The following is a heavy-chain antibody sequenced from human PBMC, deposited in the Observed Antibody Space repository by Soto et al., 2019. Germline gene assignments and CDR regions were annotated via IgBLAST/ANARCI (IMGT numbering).Heavy chain of an antibody. D-gene: IGHD5-18*01. Sequence: NPSETLSLTCSVSGGSISSGDYSWSWIRQPPGKGLEWIGCIYYSGSTSYNPSLKSRVTISSDTSNNQFSLKLSSVTAADTAVYYCARVVDTSMETHFDYWGQGILVTVSS. CDR1: GGSISSGDYS. CDR3: ARVVDTSMETHFDY. J-gene: IGHJ4*02. CDR2: IYYSGST. V-gene: IGHV4-30-4*01.